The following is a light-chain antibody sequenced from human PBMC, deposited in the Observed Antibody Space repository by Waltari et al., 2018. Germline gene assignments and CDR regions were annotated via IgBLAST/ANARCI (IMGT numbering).Light chain of an antibody. CDR2: DAS. J-gene: IGKJ4*01. CDR3: QQRAVWPPN. Sequence: VVLTQSPATLSLSAGEGATLSCRASQTINTFLAWYQQKPGKAPRLLLYDASNRATGVPVRFRGGGSGTDFTLTISSLEPEDFAVYYCQQRAVWPPNFGGGTKVEIK. V-gene: IGKV3-11*01. CDR1: QTINTF.